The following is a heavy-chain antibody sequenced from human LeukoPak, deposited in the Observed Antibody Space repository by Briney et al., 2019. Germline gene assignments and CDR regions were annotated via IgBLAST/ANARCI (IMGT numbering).Heavy chain of an antibody. J-gene: IGHJ4*02. CDR2: FDPEDGET. V-gene: IGHV1-24*01. D-gene: IGHD2-15*01. CDR1: GYTLTELS. Sequence: ASVKVSCKVSGYTLTELSMHWVRQAPGKGLEWMGGFDPEDGETIYAQKFQGRVTMTEDTSTDTAYMELSSLRSEDTAVYYRATDCSGGSCYPSRLWLGSKNYFDYWGQGTLVTVSS. CDR3: ATDCSGGSCYPSRLWLGSKNYFDY.